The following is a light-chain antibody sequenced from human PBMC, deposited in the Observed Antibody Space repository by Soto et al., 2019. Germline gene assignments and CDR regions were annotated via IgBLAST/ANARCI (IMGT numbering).Light chain of an antibody. Sequence: EIVLTQSPAALSVSPGDSATLSCSASQSVSNTLAWYQQRPGQAPTLLLYRASERATGVPDRFSGRGSGTEFTLTISSLQSDDFVVYFCQQYNNWPTWTFGQGTKVDI. CDR1: QSVSNT. J-gene: IGKJ1*01. CDR2: RAS. V-gene: IGKV3-15*01. CDR3: QQYNNWPTWT.